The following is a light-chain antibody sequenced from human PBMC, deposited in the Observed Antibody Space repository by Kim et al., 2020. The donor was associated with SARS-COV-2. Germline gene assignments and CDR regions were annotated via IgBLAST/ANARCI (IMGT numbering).Light chain of an antibody. J-gene: IGKJ5*01. Sequence: ASVGDTVAITCRASQDIANYLAWHQQKPGKAPKSLMYAASTLENGVPSRFSGSGSGTDFTLTINSVQPEDFATYYCQQYDTFPIIFGQGTRLEIK. CDR3: QQYDTFPII. CDR2: AAS. CDR1: QDIANY. V-gene: IGKV1-16*01.